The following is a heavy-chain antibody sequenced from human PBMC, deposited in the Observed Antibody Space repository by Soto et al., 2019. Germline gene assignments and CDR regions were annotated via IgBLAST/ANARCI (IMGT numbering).Heavy chain of an antibody. J-gene: IGHJ6*04. CDR2: ISAYNGNT. Sequence: GASVKVSCKASGYTFTSYGISWVRQAPGQGLEWMGWISAYNGNTNYAQKLQGRVTMTTDTSTSTAYMELRSLGSDDTAVFYCARTICGVVAPLGGMDVWGKGTTVTVSS. CDR3: ARTICGVVAPLGGMDV. D-gene: IGHD3-3*01. V-gene: IGHV1-18*01. CDR1: GYTFTSYG.